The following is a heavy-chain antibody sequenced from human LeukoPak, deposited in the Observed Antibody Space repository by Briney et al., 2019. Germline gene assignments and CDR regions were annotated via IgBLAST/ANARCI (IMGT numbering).Heavy chain of an antibody. V-gene: IGHV3-66*01. Sequence: GGSLRLSCAASGFSVTSNHMNWVRQAPGKGLEWVSIIYTGETTHYADSLNDRFTISRDDSINTLYLQMNSLRAEDTAVYYRARDSSSYYFDYWGQGTLVTVSS. CDR1: GFSVTSNH. CDR2: IYTGETT. J-gene: IGHJ4*02. D-gene: IGHD6-6*01. CDR3: ARDSSSYYFDY.